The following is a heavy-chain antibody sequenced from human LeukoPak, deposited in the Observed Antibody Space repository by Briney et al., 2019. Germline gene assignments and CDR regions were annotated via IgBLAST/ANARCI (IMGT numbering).Heavy chain of an antibody. CDR3: AKHYMGSSYNRGLDY. J-gene: IGHJ4*02. Sequence: SQTLSLTCTVSGGSISSSSYYWGWIRQPPGKGLEWIGSIYYSGYTYYNPSLESRVTISVDTSKNQFSLKLSSVTAADTAIYYCAKHYMGSSYNRGLDYWGQGTLVTVSS. CDR2: IYYSGYT. D-gene: IGHD3-10*01. V-gene: IGHV4-39*01. CDR1: GGSISSSSYY.